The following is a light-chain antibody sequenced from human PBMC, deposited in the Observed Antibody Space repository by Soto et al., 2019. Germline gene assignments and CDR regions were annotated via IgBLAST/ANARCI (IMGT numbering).Light chain of an antibody. CDR1: QSLIGW. Sequence: DIQMTQSPSTLSASVGDRVTITCRASQSLIGWLAWYQQRPGSAPKLLIYDASSLEGGVPSRFTGDGSGTEFSLTIASLQSDDFGTYYCQQYNSYPWTFCHGTKVDIK. CDR3: QQYNSYPWT. CDR2: DAS. V-gene: IGKV1-5*01. J-gene: IGKJ1*01.